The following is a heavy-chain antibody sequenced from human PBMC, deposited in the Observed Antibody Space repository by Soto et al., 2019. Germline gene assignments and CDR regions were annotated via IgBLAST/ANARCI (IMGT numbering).Heavy chain of an antibody. V-gene: IGHV4-59*01. J-gene: IGHJ5*02. CDR1: GGSISSYY. Sequence: SETLSLTCTVSGGSISSYYWSWIRQPPGKGLEWIGYIYYSGSTNYNPSLKSRVTISVDTSKNQFSLKLSSVTAADTAVYYCAREGEIAAADDWFDPWGQGTQVTVSS. CDR3: AREGEIAAADDWFDP. CDR2: IYYSGST. D-gene: IGHD6-13*01.